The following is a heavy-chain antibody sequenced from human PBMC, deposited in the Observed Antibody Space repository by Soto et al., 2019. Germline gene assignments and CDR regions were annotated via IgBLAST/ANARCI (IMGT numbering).Heavy chain of an antibody. Sequence: QVQLEQSGAEVKKPGSSVKVSCKSSGGTFSSYAISWVRQAPGQGLEWMGGIIPIFGTPKHAQKFQGRVTITADESTNTAYMELSSLRSEDTALYYCAGVEVTAQAGVYYYGIGVWGQGTTVTVSS. CDR2: IIPIFGTP. CDR3: AGVEVTAQAGVYYYGIGV. D-gene: IGHD2-21*02. V-gene: IGHV1-69*01. J-gene: IGHJ6*02. CDR1: GGTFSSYA.